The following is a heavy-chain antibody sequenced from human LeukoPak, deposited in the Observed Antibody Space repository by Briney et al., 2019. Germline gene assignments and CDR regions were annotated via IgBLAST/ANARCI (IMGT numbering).Heavy chain of an antibody. Sequence: GGSLRLSCAASGFTVSSNYMSWVRQAPGKGLEWVSAIYSGGSTYYADSVKGRFTISRDNSKNTLYLQMNSLRAEDTAVYYCAKGRLGQEFDYWGQGTLVTVSS. CDR1: GFTVSSNY. D-gene: IGHD6-19*01. J-gene: IGHJ4*02. CDR2: IYSGGST. CDR3: AKGRLGQEFDY. V-gene: IGHV3-66*01.